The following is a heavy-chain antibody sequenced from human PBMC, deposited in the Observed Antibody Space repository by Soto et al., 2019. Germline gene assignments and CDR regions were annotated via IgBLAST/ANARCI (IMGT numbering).Heavy chain of an antibody. J-gene: IGHJ4*02. D-gene: IGHD2-8*01. V-gene: IGHV3-30*18. CDR1: GFTFSKHG. CDR2: ISYDGSNK. Sequence: GGSLRLSCVASGFTFSKHGMHWVRQAPGKGLEWVAVISYDGSNKYYGDSVKDRFTISRDNSKNTLYLHMNSLRPEDTAVYFCAKGPPLLMVYPVLDSWGQGTLVTVSS. CDR3: AKGPPLLMVYPVLDS.